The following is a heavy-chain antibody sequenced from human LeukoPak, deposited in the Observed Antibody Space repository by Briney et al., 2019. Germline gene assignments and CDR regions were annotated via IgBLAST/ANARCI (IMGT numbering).Heavy chain of an antibody. J-gene: IGHJ6*03. D-gene: IGHD2-2*02. CDR3: ASICSSTSCYTYYYYYMDV. Sequence: GGSLKLSCAASGFTFISYGMHFVRQAPGSWLELISVICSAGSNHYYAYSLNGRSTLSIDNSTNTLYLQMTSMIAEDTAVYYYASICSSTSCYTYYYYYMDVWGKGTTVTVSS. CDR1: GFTFISYG. CDR2: ICSAGSNH. V-gene: IGHV3-33*01.